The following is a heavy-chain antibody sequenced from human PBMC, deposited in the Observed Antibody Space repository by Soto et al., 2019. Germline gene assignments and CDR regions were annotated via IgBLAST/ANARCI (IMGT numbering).Heavy chain of an antibody. CDR3: ARGSYYYDISGYYHY. V-gene: IGHV4-30-4*01. CDR2: IYYSGST. J-gene: IGHJ4*02. Sequence: PSETLSLTCTVSGGSISSGDYYWSWIRQPPGKVLEWIVYIYYSGSTYYNPSLKSRVTISLDTSNNQFSLKLSSVTSADTSVYYCARGSYYYDISGYYHYWGQGTLVTVSS. CDR1: GGSISSGDYY. D-gene: IGHD3-22*01.